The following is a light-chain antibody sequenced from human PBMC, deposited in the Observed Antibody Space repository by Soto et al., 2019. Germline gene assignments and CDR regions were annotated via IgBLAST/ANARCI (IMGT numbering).Light chain of an antibody. Sequence: DIVMTQSPDSLAVSLGERATINCKSSQSVLYSSNNKNYLAWFQQKPGQPPELLIYWASIRESGVPDRFSGSGSGTDFTLTISSLQAEDVAVYYCQQYYSTPRTFGQGTKVDNK. CDR1: QSVLYSSNNKNY. CDR3: QQYYSTPRT. V-gene: IGKV4-1*01. J-gene: IGKJ1*01. CDR2: WAS.